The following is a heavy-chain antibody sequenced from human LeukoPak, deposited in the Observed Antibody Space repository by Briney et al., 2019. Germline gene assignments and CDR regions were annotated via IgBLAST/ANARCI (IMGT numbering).Heavy chain of an antibody. Sequence: PSETLSLTCTVSGGSISSYYWSWIRQHPGKGLEWIGYIYYSGSTNYNPSLKSRVTISVDTSKNQFSLKLSSVTAADTAVYYCARVRTPDYDILTGYYIRDNAFDIWGQGTMVTVSS. CDR2: IYYSGST. D-gene: IGHD3-9*01. J-gene: IGHJ3*02. CDR1: GGSISSYY. CDR3: ARVRTPDYDILTGYYIRDNAFDI. V-gene: IGHV4-59*01.